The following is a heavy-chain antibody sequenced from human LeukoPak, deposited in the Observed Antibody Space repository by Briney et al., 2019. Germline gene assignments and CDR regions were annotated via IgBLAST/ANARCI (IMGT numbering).Heavy chain of an antibody. CDR2: IYRGGST. Sequence: GGSLRLSCAASGFTVSSNYMSWVRQAPGKGLEWVSVIYRGGSTYYADSVKGRFTISRDNSKNTLYLQMNSLRAEDTAVYYCARDRGYSYGYGYYYYGMDVWGQGTTVTVSS. CDR1: GFTVSSNY. D-gene: IGHD5-18*01. V-gene: IGHV3-53*01. J-gene: IGHJ6*02. CDR3: ARDRGYSYGYGYYYYGMDV.